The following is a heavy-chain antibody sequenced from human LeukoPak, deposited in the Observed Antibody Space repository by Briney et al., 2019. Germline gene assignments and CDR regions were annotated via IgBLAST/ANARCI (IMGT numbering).Heavy chain of an antibody. CDR1: GFTFSSYD. CDR2: ISGSAGSS. J-gene: IGHJ4*02. D-gene: IGHD3-10*01. Sequence: GGSLRLSCAASGFTFSSYDMSWVRQAPGKGLEWVSLISGSAGSSYYADSVKGRFTISRDNSRNTLYLQMNTLRAEDTAVYYCAKGSRSGDDYWGQGTLVTVSS. V-gene: IGHV3-23*01. CDR3: AKGSRSGDDY.